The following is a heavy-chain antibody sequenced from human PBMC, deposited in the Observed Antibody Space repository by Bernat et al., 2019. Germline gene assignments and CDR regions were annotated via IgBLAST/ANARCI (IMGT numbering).Heavy chain of an antibody. D-gene: IGHD4-23*01. V-gene: IGHV3-30-3*01. CDR3: TRGSPRPAVVIDYLYYGMDV. CDR2: ISYDGSNK. Sequence: QVQLVESGGGVVQPGRSLRLSCAASGFTFSSYAMHWVRQAPGKGLEWVAVISYDGSNKYYADSVKGRFTISRDNSKNTLYLQMNSRRAEDPAVYYCTRGSPRPAVVIDYLYYGMDVWGQGTTVTVSS. J-gene: IGHJ6*02. CDR1: GFTFSSYA.